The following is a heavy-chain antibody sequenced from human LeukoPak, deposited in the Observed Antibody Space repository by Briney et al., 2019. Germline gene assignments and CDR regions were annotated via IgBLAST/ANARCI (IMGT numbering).Heavy chain of an antibody. CDR2: INWNGDST. V-gene: IGHV3-20*04. Sequence: GGSLRLSCAASGFTFDDYGMSWVRQAPGKGLECVSGINWNGDSTGYADSVKGRFTISRDNAKNSLYLQMNSLRAEDTALYYCARDHSSNWSPNLWGQGSLVTVSS. CDR1: GFTFDDYG. CDR3: ARDHSSNWSPNL. D-gene: IGHD6-13*01. J-gene: IGHJ4*02.